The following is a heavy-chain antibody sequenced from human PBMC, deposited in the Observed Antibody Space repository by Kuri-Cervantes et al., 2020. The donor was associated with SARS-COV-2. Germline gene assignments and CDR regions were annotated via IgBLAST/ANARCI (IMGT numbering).Heavy chain of an antibody. CDR1: GYTFTSYY. CDR2: MNPNSGNT. D-gene: IGHD2-2*02. CDR3: ARRVVVPAALPSGWYFDL. Sequence: ASVKVSCKASGYTFTSYYMHWVRQAPGQGLEWMGWMNPNSGNTGYAQKFQGRVTITRNTSISTAYMELSSLRSEDTAVYYCARRVVVPAALPSGWYFDLWGRGTLVTDSS. J-gene: IGHJ2*01. V-gene: IGHV1-8*03.